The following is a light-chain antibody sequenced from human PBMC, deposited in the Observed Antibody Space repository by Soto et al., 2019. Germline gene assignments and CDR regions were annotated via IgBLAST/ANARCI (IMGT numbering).Light chain of an antibody. V-gene: IGKV1-5*01. Sequence: DIQMAQSPSALSASLVYRVTITCLASQSISSWLAWYQQKPGKAPKLLIYDASSLESGVPSRFSGSGSGTEFTLTISSLQPDDFATYYCQQYNSYSPWTFGQGTKVDIK. CDR1: QSISSW. CDR2: DAS. J-gene: IGKJ1*01. CDR3: QQYNSYSPWT.